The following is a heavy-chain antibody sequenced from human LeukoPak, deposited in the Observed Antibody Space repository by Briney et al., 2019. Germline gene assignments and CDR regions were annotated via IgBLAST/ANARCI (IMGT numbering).Heavy chain of an antibody. D-gene: IGHD1-26*01. Sequence: TPSETLSLTCTVSGGSISSGGYYWSWIRQPPGKGLEWIGYIYHSGSTYYNPSLKSRVTISVDRSKNQFSLKLSSVTAADTAVYYCARGVLRELPTTKWFDPWGQGTLVTVSS. CDR3: ARGVLRELPTTKWFDP. CDR1: GGSISSGGYY. CDR2: IYHSGST. J-gene: IGHJ5*02. V-gene: IGHV4-30-2*01.